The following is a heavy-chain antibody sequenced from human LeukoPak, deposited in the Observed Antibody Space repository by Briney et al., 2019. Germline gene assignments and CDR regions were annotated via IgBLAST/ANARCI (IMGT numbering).Heavy chain of an antibody. V-gene: IGHV4-31*03. D-gene: IGHD5-24*01. CDR3: ARDRGGYNFVFDI. Sequence: SETLSLTCTVSGGSISSGGYYWSWIRQHPGKGLEWIGYIYYSGSTYYNPSLKSRVTISVDTSKNQFSLKLSSVTAADTAVYYCARDRGGYNFVFDIWGQGTMVTASS. CDR2: IYYSGST. J-gene: IGHJ3*02. CDR1: GGSISSGGYY.